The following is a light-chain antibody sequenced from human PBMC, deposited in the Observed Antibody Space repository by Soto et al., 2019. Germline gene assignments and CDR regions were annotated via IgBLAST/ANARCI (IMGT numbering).Light chain of an antibody. CDR2: GAS. CDR3: QQYGGSAPLT. CDR1: QSVSNTC. V-gene: IGKV3-20*01. J-gene: IGKJ4*01. Sequence: EIVLTQSPGTLSLSPGDRATLSCWASQSVSNTCLAWYQQKPGQAPRLLIYGASNRATGIPDRFSGSGSGTDFTLIISRLEPEDFAVYYCQQYGGSAPLTFGGGTKVEIK.